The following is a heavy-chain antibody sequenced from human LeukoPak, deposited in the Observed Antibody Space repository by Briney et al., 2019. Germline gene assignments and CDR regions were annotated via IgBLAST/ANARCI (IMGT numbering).Heavy chain of an antibody. Sequence: ASVKVSCKASGYTFTSYGISWVRHAPGQGLEWMGWISAYNGNTNYAQKLQGSVTMTTDTSTSTAYMELRSLRSDDTAVYYCALSGSYAPFDYWGQGTLVTVSS. D-gene: IGHD1-26*01. V-gene: IGHV1-18*01. CDR2: ISAYNGNT. CDR3: ALSGSYAPFDY. J-gene: IGHJ4*02. CDR1: GYTFTSYG.